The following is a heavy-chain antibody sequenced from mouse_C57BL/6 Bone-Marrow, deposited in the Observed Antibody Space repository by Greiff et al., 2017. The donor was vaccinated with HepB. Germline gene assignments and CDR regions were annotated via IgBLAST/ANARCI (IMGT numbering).Heavy chain of an antibody. J-gene: IGHJ2*01. CDR2: IYPGGGYT. CDR3: ARPITTVYFDY. D-gene: IGHD1-1*01. CDR1: GYTFTNYW. Sequence: QVQLQQSGAELVRPGTSVKMSCKASGYTFTNYWIGWAKQRPGHGLEWIGDIYPGGGYTNYNEKFKGKATLTADKSSSTAYMQFSSLTSEDSAMYYCARPITTVYFDYWGQGTTLTVSS. V-gene: IGHV1-63*01.